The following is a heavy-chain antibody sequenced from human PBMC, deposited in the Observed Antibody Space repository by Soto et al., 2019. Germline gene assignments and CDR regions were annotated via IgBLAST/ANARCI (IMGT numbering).Heavy chain of an antibody. CDR3: AHPRGYGVFDAYDI. CDR2: ISYDGSNK. Sequence: GGSLRLSCAASGFTFSSYAMHWVRQAPGKGLEWVAVISYDGSNKYYADSVKGRFTISRDNSMNALYLQMSSLRIEDTAVYYCAHPRGYGVFDAYDIWGQGTMVTVSS. J-gene: IGHJ3*02. CDR1: GFTFSSYA. D-gene: IGHD4-17*01. V-gene: IGHV3-30-3*01.